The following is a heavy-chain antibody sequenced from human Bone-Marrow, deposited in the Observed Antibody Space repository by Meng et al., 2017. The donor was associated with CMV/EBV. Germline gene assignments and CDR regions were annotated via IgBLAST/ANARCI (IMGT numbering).Heavy chain of an antibody. Sequence: SETLSLTCTVSGGSISSYYWSWIRQPAGKGLEWIGRIYTSGSTNYNPSLKSRVTMSVDTSKNQFSLKLSSVTAADTAVYCCARGRWEQRPQGFDPWGQGTLVTVSS. CDR3: ARGRWEQRPQGFDP. J-gene: IGHJ5*02. D-gene: IGHD1-26*01. V-gene: IGHV4-4*07. CDR2: IYTSGST. CDR1: GGSISSYY.